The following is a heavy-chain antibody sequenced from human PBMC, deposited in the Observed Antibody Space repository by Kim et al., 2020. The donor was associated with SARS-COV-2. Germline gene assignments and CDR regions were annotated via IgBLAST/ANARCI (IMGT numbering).Heavy chain of an antibody. Sequence: ASVKVSCKASGYTFTSYGISWVRQAPGQGLEWMGWISAYNGNTNYAQKLQGRVTMTTDTSTSTAYMELRSLRSDDTAVYYCACCSSTSCYVNGMDVWGQGTTVTVSS. J-gene: IGHJ6*02. CDR1: GYTFTSYG. CDR3: ACCSSTSCYVNGMDV. CDR2: ISAYNGNT. V-gene: IGHV1-18*04. D-gene: IGHD2-2*01.